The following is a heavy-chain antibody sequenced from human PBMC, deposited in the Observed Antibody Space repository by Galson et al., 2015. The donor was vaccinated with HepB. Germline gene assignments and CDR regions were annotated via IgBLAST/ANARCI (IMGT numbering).Heavy chain of an antibody. J-gene: IGHJ6*02. CDR3: TRVLQVGYFYYGMDV. CDR1: GFTFGDYA. V-gene: IGHV3-49*03. Sequence: SLRLSCAASGFTFGDYAMSWFRQAPGKGLEWVGFIRRKVYGGTTEYAASVKGRFTISRDDSRSIAYLQMNSLKTEDTALYYCTRVLQVGYFYYGMDVWGQGTTVAVSS. D-gene: IGHD2-8*02. CDR2: IRRKVYGGTT.